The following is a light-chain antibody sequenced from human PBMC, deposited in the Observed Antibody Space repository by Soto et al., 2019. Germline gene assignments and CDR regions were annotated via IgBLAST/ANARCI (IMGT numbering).Light chain of an antibody. CDR1: SSDVGAYNY. CDR3: SSYISSSTLV. J-gene: IGLJ1*01. CDR2: EVS. V-gene: IGLV2-14*01. Sequence: QSVLTQPASVSGPPGQSITISCTGTSSDVGAYNYVSWYQQQPGKAPKLMIYEVSKRPSGVSNRFSGSKSGNTGSLTISGLQAEDEADYYCSSYISSSTLVFGTGTKVTAL.